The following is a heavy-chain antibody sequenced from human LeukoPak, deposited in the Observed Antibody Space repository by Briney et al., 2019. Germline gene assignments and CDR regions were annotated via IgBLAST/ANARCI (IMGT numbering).Heavy chain of an antibody. D-gene: IGHD5-18*01. CDR3: ARVLEGYSYGYGDFDY. Sequence: PSETLSRTCTVSGYSISSGYYWGWIRQPPGEGLGWIESIYHSGSTYYNPSLKSRVTISVDTSKNQFSLKLSSVTAADTAVYYCARVLEGYSYGYGDFDYWGQGTLVTVSS. V-gene: IGHV4-38-2*02. CDR1: GYSISSGYY. CDR2: IYHSGST. J-gene: IGHJ4*02.